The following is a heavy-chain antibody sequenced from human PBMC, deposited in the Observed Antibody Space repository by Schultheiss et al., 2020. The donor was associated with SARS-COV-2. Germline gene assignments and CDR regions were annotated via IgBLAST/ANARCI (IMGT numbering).Heavy chain of an antibody. D-gene: IGHD5-24*01. Sequence: GESLKISCAASGFTFSSYGMHWVRQAPGKGLEWVAVISYDGNNKYYADSVKGRFTISRDNAKNSLYLQMNSLRAEDTAVYYCARVIGGGWLQTYYGMDVWGQGTTVTVSS. V-gene: IGHV3-30*03. J-gene: IGHJ6*02. CDR2: ISYDGNNK. CDR1: GFTFSSYG. CDR3: ARVIGGGWLQTYYGMDV.